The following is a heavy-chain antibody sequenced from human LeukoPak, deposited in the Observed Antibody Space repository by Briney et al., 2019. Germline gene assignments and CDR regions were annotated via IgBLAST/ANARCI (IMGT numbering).Heavy chain of an antibody. D-gene: IGHD6-25*01. Sequence: PGGSLRLSCAASGFTYTNYWMTWVRQAPGKGLEWVANINQDGSEEYYVDSVKGRFTVSRDNAKKSVYLQMSSLRAEDTAVYYCARERPLRYWGQGTLVTVPS. CDR3: ARERPLRY. CDR2: INQDGSEE. CDR1: GFTYTNYW. J-gene: IGHJ4*02. V-gene: IGHV3-7*04.